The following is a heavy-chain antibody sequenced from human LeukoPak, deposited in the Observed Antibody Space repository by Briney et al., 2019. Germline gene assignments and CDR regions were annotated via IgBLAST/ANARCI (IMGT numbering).Heavy chain of an antibody. Sequence: SVKVSCKASGGAFSRYAISWVRQAPGQGLEWMGRISPIDGIANHAQKLQGRVTITADKSTSTAYMELSSLRSEDTAEYYCARGPPEYQLPVLEYFQHWGQGTLVTVSS. CDR2: ISPIDGIA. CDR3: ARGPPEYQLPVLEYFQH. V-gene: IGHV1-69*04. J-gene: IGHJ1*01. CDR1: GGAFSRYA. D-gene: IGHD2-2*01.